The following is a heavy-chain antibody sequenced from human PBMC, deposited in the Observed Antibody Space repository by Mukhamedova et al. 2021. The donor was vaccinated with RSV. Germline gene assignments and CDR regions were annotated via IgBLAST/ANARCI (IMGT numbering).Heavy chain of an antibody. D-gene: IGHD4-17*01. Sequence: GLEWVAVISYDGNKKYYADSVKGRFTISRDNSKNTLSLQMNTLRPEDTAVYYCARDGVAATVTSAINVWGQGTTVTGSS. V-gene: IGHV3-30*04. J-gene: IGHJ6*02. CDR2: ISYDGNKK. CDR3: ARDGVAATVTSAINV.